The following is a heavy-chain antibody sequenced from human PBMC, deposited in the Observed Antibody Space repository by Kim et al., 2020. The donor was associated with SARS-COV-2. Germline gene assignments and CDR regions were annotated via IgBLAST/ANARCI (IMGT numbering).Heavy chain of an antibody. Sequence: SVKVSCKASGGTFSSYAISWVRQAPGQGLEWMGRIIPILGIANYAQKFQGRVTITADKSTSTAYMELSSLRSEDTAVYYCARDRERGFDSSGWYFDLWGRGTLVTVSS. D-gene: IGHD6-19*01. J-gene: IGHJ2*01. V-gene: IGHV1-69*04. CDR2: IIPILGIA. CDR3: ARDRERGFDSSGWYFDL. CDR1: GGTFSSYA.